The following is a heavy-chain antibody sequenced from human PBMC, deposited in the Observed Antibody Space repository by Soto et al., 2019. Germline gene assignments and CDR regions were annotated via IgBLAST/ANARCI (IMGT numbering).Heavy chain of an antibody. V-gene: IGHV1-18*01. Sequence: ASVKVSCKASGYTFTSYGISWVRQAPGQGLEWVGWIRVNNGDTHYAQKLQGRVTMTTDTSTSTAYMELRSLRSDDTAVYYCARDHFVSAVWGWYFDYWGQGTLVTVSS. CDR2: IRVNNGDT. CDR3: ARDHFVSAVWGWYFDY. CDR1: GYTFTSYG. J-gene: IGHJ4*02. D-gene: IGHD3-16*01.